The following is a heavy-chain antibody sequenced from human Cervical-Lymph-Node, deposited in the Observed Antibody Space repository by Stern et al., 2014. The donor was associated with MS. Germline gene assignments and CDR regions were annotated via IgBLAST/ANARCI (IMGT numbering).Heavy chain of an antibody. CDR1: GFTFSTYG. V-gene: IGHV3-30*18. Sequence: VQLVESGGGVVQPGKSLRLSCAASGFTFSTYGMHWVRQAPGKGLEWVTFISCDGSKKYFAYAVKGRFATSRDNSKDTLHLEMNSLRVDDSAVYYCAKAPIAMVGSYLDSWGQGTLVIVSS. J-gene: IGHJ4*02. CDR2: ISCDGSKK. CDR3: AKAPIAMVGSYLDS. D-gene: IGHD6-19*01.